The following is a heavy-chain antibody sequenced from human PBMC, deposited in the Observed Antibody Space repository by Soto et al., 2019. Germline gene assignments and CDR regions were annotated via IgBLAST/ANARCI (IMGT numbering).Heavy chain of an antibody. CDR2: INHSGST. CDR3: ARSAIVVVPAAMSVIDY. V-gene: IGHV4-34*01. CDR1: GGSFSGYY. Sequence: SETLSLTCAVYGGSFSGYYWSWIRQPPGKGLEWIGEINHSGSTNYNPSLKSRVTVSVYTSKNQFSLKLRFVTAADTAVYYCARSAIVVVPAAMSVIDYWGQGTLVTVSS. J-gene: IGHJ4*02. D-gene: IGHD2-2*01.